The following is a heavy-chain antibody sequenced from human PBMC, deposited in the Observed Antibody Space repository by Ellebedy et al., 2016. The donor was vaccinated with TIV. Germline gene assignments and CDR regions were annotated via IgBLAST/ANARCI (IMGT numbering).Heavy chain of an antibody. J-gene: IGHJ3*02. CDR2: ISYDGSNK. D-gene: IGHD4-17*01. CDR1: GFIFSSYG. V-gene: IGHV3-30*18. CDR3: AKWGTTVTPNAFDI. Sequence: GGSLRLXXAASGFIFSSYGMHWVRQAPGKGLEWVAVISYDGSNKYYADSVKGRFTISRDNSKNTLYLQMNSLRAEDTAVYYCAKWGTTVTPNAFDIWGQGTMVTVSS.